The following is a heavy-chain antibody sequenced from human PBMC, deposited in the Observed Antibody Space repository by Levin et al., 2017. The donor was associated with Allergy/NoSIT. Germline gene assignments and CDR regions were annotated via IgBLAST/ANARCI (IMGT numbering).Heavy chain of an antibody. J-gene: IGHJ3*02. V-gene: IGHV4-59*01. Sequence: PSETLSLTCTVSGGSISNYYWSWIRQPPGKGLEWVGYIYYSGSTSYNPSLKSRVTISLDTSKNQFSLKLSSVTAAGTAVYYCAGDSVSSAYYAGTFDIWGQGTMVTVSA. CDR1: GGSISNYY. CDR2: IYYSGST. D-gene: IGHD3-22*01. CDR3: AGDSVSSAYYAGTFDI.